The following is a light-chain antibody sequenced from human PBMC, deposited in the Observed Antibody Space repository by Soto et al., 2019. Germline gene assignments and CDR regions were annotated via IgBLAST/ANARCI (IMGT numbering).Light chain of an antibody. CDR1: QCISSW. Sequence: DIQMTQSPSTLSASVGDKVTITCRASQCISSWLAWYQQKPGKAPKLLIYTASSLESGVPSRFSGSGSGTEFTLTISRLQPDDFATYYYLQYNSSRTFGQGTKVEIK. CDR2: TAS. CDR3: LQYNSSRT. V-gene: IGKV1-5*03. J-gene: IGKJ1*01.